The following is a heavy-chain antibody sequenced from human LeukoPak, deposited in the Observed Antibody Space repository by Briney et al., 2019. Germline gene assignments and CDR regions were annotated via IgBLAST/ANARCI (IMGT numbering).Heavy chain of an antibody. CDR1: GGSFSGYY. CDR3: ARLNPIAVAGIGYYYYMDV. V-gene: IGHV4-34*01. D-gene: IGHD6-19*01. Sequence: SSETLSLTCAVYGGSFSGYYWSWIRQPPGKGLEWIGEINHSGSTNYNPSLKSRVTISVDTSKNQFSLKLSSVTAADTAVYYCARLNPIAVAGIGYYYYMDVWGKGTTVTISS. J-gene: IGHJ6*03. CDR2: INHSGST.